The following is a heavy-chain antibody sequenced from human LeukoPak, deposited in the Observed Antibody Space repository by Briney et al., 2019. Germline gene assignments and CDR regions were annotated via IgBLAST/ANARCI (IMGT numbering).Heavy chain of an antibody. CDR3: AKDLRAYDRPTDY. CDR2: IGGGGDDI. CDR1: EFTFNNYA. J-gene: IGHJ4*02. D-gene: IGHD3-16*01. Sequence: GSLRLSCAGSEFTFNNYAMSWVRQPPGKGLEWVSGIGGGGDDIYYADSVKGRFTISRDNSKSMLYLQMNSLRVEDTAVYYCAKDLRAYDRPTDYWGPGTLVTVSS. V-gene: IGHV3-23*01.